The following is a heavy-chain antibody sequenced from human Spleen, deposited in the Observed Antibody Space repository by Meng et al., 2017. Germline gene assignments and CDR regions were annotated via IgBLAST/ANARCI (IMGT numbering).Heavy chain of an antibody. CDR3: ARTSYDETGFYSPSVDF. V-gene: IGHV4-61*01. Sequence: QVQLQESGPGLVWSSETLSLACTVSGASVSSGPSYWSWIRQPPGKGLEWIAYFYYSGTTNYNPSLRSRVTVSVDTSKNQFYLKLTSVTAADTAVYYCARTSYDETGFYSPSVDFWGQGALVTVSS. J-gene: IGHJ4*02. CDR2: FYYSGTT. CDR1: GASVSSGPSY. D-gene: IGHD3-22*01.